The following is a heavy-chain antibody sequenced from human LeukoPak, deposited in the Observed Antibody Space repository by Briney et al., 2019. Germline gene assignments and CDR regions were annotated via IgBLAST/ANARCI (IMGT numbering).Heavy chain of an antibody. V-gene: IGHV2-70*01. D-gene: IGHD1-26*01. CDR1: EFSLSTSGMC. CDR3: ARIATGATTGNDAFDI. J-gene: IGHJ3*02. CDR2: NDWDDDK. Sequence: ESGPTLLNPTQTLTLNCTVSEFSLSTSGMCVSWIRQAPGEALEWLSANDWDDDKYYSTSLKTRLTISKDTSKNQVVLTMTNMDPVDTATYYCARIATGATTGNDAFDIWGQGTMVTVSS.